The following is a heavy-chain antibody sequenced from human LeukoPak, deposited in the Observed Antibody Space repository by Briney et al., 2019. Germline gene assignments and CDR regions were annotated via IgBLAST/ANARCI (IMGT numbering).Heavy chain of an antibody. CDR1: GGSISSGDYY. V-gene: IGHV4-30-4*01. J-gene: IGHJ5*02. CDR2: IYYSGST. D-gene: IGHD6-6*01. Sequence: PSQTLSLTCTVSGGSISSGDYYWCWIRQPPGKGLEWIGYIYYSGSTYYNPSLKSRVTISVDTSKNQFSLKLSSVTAADTAVYYCARGSSSSGWFDPWGQGTLVTVSS. CDR3: ARGSSSSGWFDP.